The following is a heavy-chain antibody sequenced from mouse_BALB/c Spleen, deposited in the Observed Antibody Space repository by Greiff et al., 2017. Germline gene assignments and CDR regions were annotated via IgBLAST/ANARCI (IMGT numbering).Heavy chain of an antibody. V-gene: IGHV2-9*02. CDR2: IWAGGST. CDR1: GFSLTSYG. D-gene: IGHD1-1*01. Sequence: VQRVESGPGLVAPSQSLSITCTVSGFSLTSYGVHWVRQPPGKGLEWLGVIWAGGSTNYNSALMSRLSISKDNSKSQVFLKMNSLQTDDTAMYYCARDHYYGSRSFAYWGQGTLVTVSA. J-gene: IGHJ3*01. CDR3: ARDHYYGSRSFAY.